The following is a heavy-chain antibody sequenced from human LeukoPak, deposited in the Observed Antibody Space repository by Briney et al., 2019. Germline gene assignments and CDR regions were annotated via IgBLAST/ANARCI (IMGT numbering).Heavy chain of an antibody. Sequence: PSETLSLTCTVSGGSISSNAYYWAWIRQPPGKGLEWIGSIYSSVSTNYNPSLKSRATISVDTSKKQISLKLSSVTAADTAVYYCVTYYFDSSGPKKNYWGQGTLVTVSS. CDR3: VTYYFDSSGPKKNY. CDR1: GGSISSNAYY. J-gene: IGHJ4*02. CDR2: IYSSVST. V-gene: IGHV4-39*07. D-gene: IGHD3-22*01.